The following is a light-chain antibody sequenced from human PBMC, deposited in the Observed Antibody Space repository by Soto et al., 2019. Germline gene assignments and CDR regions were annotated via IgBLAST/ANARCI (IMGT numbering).Light chain of an antibody. CDR1: QGVSNW. Sequence: DVQMTQSPSSVSASVGDRVTITCRASQGVSNWLAWYQQKPGKAPNLLIYGASNLQSGVPSRFNGSGSGTDFTLTISSLQPEDFGTYYCQQADTFPVTFGPGTKLDVK. J-gene: IGKJ3*01. V-gene: IGKV1-12*01. CDR2: GAS. CDR3: QQADTFPVT.